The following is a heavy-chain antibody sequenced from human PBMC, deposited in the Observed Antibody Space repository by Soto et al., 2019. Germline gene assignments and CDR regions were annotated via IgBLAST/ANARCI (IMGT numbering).Heavy chain of an antibody. CDR1: GLTFSDYY. J-gene: IGHJ4*02. D-gene: IGHD1-26*01. Sequence: QVQLVESGGGLVKPGGSLRLSCAASGLTFSDYYMSWIRQAPGKGLEWVSYISSSSSYTNYADSVKGRFTISRDNAKNSLYLQMNSLRAEDTAVYYCARDRGMGELLLDYWGQGTLVTVSS. V-gene: IGHV3-11*06. CDR2: ISSSSSYT. CDR3: ARDRGMGELLLDY.